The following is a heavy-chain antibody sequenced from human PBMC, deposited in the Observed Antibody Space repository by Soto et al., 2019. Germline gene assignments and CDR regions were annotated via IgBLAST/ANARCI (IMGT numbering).Heavy chain of an antibody. CDR2: ISSSGSYI. J-gene: IGHJ4*02. D-gene: IGHD3-10*01. V-gene: IGHV3-21*01. Sequence: GGSLRLSCAASGFTFSSFGMNWVRQAPDKGLEWVSSISSSGSYIYYADSVKGRFAISRDNAKNSLFLQMNSLRAEDTALYYCARTYYYDSGSYYDYWGQGTLVTVSS. CDR1: GFTFSSFG. CDR3: ARTYYYDSGSYYDY.